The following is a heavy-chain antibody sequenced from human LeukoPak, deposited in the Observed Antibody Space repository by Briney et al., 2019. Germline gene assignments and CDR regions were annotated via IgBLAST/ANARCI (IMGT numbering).Heavy chain of an antibody. CDR3: ARGSILTGYFQYNWFDP. V-gene: IGHV1-2*02. D-gene: IGHD3-9*01. Sequence: ASVKVSCKASGYTFTGYYMHWVRQAPGQGLEWMGWISPNSGGTNYAQKFQGRVTMTRDTSISTAYMELSRLRSDDTAVYYCARGSILTGYFQYNWFDPWGQGTLVTVSS. CDR2: ISPNSGGT. J-gene: IGHJ5*02. CDR1: GYTFTGYY.